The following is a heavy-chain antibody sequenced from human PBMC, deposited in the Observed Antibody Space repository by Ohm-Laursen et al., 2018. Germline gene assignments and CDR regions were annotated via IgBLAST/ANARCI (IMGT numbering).Heavy chain of an antibody. D-gene: IGHD5-24*01. CDR2: ISGSGGST. Sequence: SLRLSCSASGFTFSSFAISWVRQAPGKGLEWVSAISGSGGSTYYAASVKGRFTISRDNSKNTLYLQVNSLRAEDTAVYYCARDPRDGYNLEGEGDAFDIWGQGTMVTVSS. V-gene: IGHV3-23*01. CDR3: ARDPRDGYNLEGEGDAFDI. CDR1: GFTFSSFA. J-gene: IGHJ3*02.